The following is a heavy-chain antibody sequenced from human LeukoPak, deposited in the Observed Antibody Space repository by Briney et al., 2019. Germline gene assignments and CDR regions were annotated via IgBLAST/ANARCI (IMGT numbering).Heavy chain of an antibody. J-gene: IGHJ4*02. CDR3: ARGVAFCSITTCHEFDH. CDR2: TNPSTGGT. V-gene: IGHV1-2*02. CDR1: GYTFTGSY. Sequence: ASVKVSCKTSGYTFTGSYLHWVRQVPGQGLEWMGWTNPSTGGTKSAQQFEGRVTMTRDTSNTTGYLELRSLRLDDTATYYCARGVAFCSITTCHEFDHWGQGTLVIVSS. D-gene: IGHD2-2*01.